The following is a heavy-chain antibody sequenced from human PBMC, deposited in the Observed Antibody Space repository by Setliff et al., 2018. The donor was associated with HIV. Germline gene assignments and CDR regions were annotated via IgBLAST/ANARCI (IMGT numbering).Heavy chain of an antibody. CDR3: ARALYYNFWSGYYVGMSSHYYGMDV. V-gene: IGHV4-61*02. D-gene: IGHD3-3*01. J-gene: IGHJ6*02. CDR2: IYTTGST. Sequence: SETLSLTCTVSGGSISTGSYYWSWIRQPAGKGLEWVGRIYTTGSTNYNPSLKSRVTISVDTSKNQFSLNLTSVTAADTAVYYCARALYYNFWSGYYVGMSSHYYGMDVWGQGTTVTVSS. CDR1: GGSISTGSYY.